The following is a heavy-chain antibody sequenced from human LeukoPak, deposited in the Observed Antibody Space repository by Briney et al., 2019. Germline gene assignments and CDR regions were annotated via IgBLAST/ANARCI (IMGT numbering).Heavy chain of an antibody. CDR2: ISSSSSTI. J-gene: IGHJ4*02. V-gene: IGHV3-48*04. Sequence: GGSLRLSCAASGFTFSSYSMNWVRQAPGKGLEWVSYISSSSSTIYYADSVKGRFTISRDNAKNSLYLQMNSLRAEDTAVYYCARGPRNRWYSSSWYPTSFDYWGQGTLVTVSS. CDR3: ARGPRNRWYSSSWYPTSFDY. D-gene: IGHD6-13*01. CDR1: GFTFSSYS.